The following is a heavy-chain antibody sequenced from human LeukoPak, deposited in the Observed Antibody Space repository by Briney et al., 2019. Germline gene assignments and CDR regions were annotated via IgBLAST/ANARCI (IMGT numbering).Heavy chain of an antibody. V-gene: IGHV4-38-2*02. J-gene: IGHJ4*02. CDR3: ARGVVPAAHDY. CDR2: IYQSGST. CDR1: GYSIRSGYY. D-gene: IGHD2-2*01. Sequence: SETLSLTCTVSGYSIRSGYYWGWIRQPPGKGLEWIVTIYQSGSTYYNPSLKSRVTISVDTSKNQFSLKLTSVTAADTAVYYCARGVVPAAHDYWGQGTLVTVSS.